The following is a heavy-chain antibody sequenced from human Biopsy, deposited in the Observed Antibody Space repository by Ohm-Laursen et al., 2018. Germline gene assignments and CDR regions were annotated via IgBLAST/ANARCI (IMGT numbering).Heavy chain of an antibody. Sequence: ASVKVSCKASGWTFTFRYLHWVRQAPGGALEGMGWTTPYNGNTDYAQKFQDRVTFTRDESLNMALELNSLRSDDTAMYFCARSRLTGDRMHSFDVWGQGTMVTVSA. D-gene: IGHD7-27*01. J-gene: IGHJ3*01. CDR1: GWTFTFRY. V-gene: IGHV1-45*02. CDR2: TTPYNGNT. CDR3: ARSRLTGDRMHSFDV.